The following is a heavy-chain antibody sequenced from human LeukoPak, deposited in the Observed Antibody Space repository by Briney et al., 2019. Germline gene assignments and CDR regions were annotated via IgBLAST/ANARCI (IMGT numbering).Heavy chain of an antibody. CDR1: GGTFSSYA. CDR3: ARDSPGVGATSDWIGY. CDR2: IIPILGIA. Sequence: SVKVSCKASGGTFSSYAISWVRQAPGQGLEWMGRIIPILGIANYAQKFQGRVTITADKSTSTAYMELSSLRSEDTAVYYCARDSPGVGATSDWIGYWGQGTLVTVSS. J-gene: IGHJ4*02. D-gene: IGHD1-26*01. V-gene: IGHV1-69*04.